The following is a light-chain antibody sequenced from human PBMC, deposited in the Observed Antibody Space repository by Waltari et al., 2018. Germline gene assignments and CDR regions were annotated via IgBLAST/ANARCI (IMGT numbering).Light chain of an antibody. CDR3: SSFESSRTWL. CDR2: EVT. CDR1: SADIGRYNL. Sequence: QSALTQPASVSGSPGQSITISCSGTSADIGRYNLVAWYQQVPGNAPKLVIYEVTERPSGVSNRFSGSQSGNTASLTISGLQTEDEADYYCSSFESSRTWLFGGGTKLTVL. V-gene: IGLV2-23*02. J-gene: IGLJ3*02.